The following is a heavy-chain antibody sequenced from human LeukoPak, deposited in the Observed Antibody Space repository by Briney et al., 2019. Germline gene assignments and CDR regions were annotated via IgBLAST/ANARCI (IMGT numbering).Heavy chain of an antibody. Sequence: PGGSLRLSCAASGFTFDDYAMHWVRQAPGKGLEWVSGISWNSGSIGYADSVKGRFTISRDNAKNSLYLQMNSLRAEDTAVYYCAREMDSGSYLTWGQGTLVTVSS. CDR3: AREMDSGSYLT. CDR1: GFTFDDYA. CDR2: ISWNSGSI. J-gene: IGHJ5*02. V-gene: IGHV3-9*01. D-gene: IGHD1-26*01.